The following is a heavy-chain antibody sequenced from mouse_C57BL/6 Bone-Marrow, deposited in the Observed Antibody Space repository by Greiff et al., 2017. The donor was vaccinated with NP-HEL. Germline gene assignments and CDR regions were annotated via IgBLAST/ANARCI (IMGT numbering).Heavy chain of an antibody. CDR2: IYWDDDK. D-gene: IGHD1-1*01. J-gene: IGHJ3*01. Sequence: QVTLKVSGPGILQSSQTLSLTCSFSGFSLSTSGMGVSWIRQPSGKGLEWLAHIYWDDDKRYNPSLKSRLTISKDTSRNQVFLKITSVDTADTATYYCARYYYGSRTGFAYWGQGTLVTVSA. CDR3: ARYYYGSRTGFAY. V-gene: IGHV8-12*01. CDR1: GFSLSTSGMG.